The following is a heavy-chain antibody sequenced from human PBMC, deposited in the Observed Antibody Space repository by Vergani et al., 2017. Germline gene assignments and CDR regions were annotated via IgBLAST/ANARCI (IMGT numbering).Heavy chain of an antibody. Sequence: EVQLVESGGGLVKPGGSLRLSCAASGFTFSSYSMNWVRQAPGKGLEWVSSISSSSSYIYYADSLKGRFTISRDNAKNSLYLQMNSPRAEDTAVYYCARERRYYDSSGYFPSVGFDYWGQGTLVTVSS. D-gene: IGHD3-22*01. V-gene: IGHV3-21*01. CDR2: ISSSSSYI. CDR1: GFTFSSYS. J-gene: IGHJ4*02. CDR3: ARERRYYDSSGYFPSVGFDY.